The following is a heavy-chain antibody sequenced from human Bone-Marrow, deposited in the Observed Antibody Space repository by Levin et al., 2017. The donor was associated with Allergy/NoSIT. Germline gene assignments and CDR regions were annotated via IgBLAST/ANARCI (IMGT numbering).Heavy chain of an antibody. CDR1: GDSISSGGYF. CDR3: AREVGTPPVTSDAFDI. V-gene: IGHV4-31*03. D-gene: IGHD2-21*02. Sequence: PSQTLSLTCTVSGDSISSGGYFWSWVRQLPGKGLEWIGYIDNTGTAYYNPSLESRVTLSLDTSKNQFSLKLSSMTAADTAVYYCAREVGTPPVTSDAFDIWDQGTMVTVSS. CDR2: IDNTGTA. J-gene: IGHJ3*02.